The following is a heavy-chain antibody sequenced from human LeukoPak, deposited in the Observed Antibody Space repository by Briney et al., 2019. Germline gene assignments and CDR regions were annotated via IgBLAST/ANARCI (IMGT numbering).Heavy chain of an antibody. CDR3: ASGGVYSSGWYAY. CDR1: LFTFSDYY. Sequence: PGGSLRLSCVASLFTFSDYYMSWIRLTPGKELEWVSYIGGSGSVVHYADSVKGRFTISRDNAKRSLYLQMDSLRAEDTAVYYCASGGVYSSGWYAYWGQGTLVTVSS. V-gene: IGHV3-11*01. CDR2: IGGSGSVV. J-gene: IGHJ4*02. D-gene: IGHD6-13*01.